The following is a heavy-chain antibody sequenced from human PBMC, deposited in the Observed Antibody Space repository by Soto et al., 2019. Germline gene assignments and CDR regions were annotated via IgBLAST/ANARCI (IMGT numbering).Heavy chain of an antibody. V-gene: IGHV3-23*01. Sequence: EVQLLESGGGLVQPGGSLRLSCAASGFTFSSYAMSWVRQAPGKGLEWVSAISGSGGSTYYADSVKGRFTISRDNSKDTLYLQMNSLRAEDTAVYYCAKDRRIRPSFDYWGQGTLVTGSS. J-gene: IGHJ4*02. CDR1: GFTFSSYA. CDR2: ISGSGGST. CDR3: AKDRRIRPSFDY.